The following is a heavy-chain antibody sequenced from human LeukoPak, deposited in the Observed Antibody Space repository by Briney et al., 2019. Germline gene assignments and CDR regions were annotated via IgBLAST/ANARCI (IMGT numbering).Heavy chain of an antibody. D-gene: IGHD4-23*01. CDR3: ARDPYYGTNSRYYYYYGMDV. J-gene: IGHJ6*02. CDR2: ISGSGGST. CDR1: GFTFSSYA. Sequence: PGGSLRLSCAASGFTFSSYAMSWVRQAPGKGLEWVSAISGSGGSTYYADSVKGRFTISRDNAKNSLYLQMNSLRADDTAVYYCARDPYYGTNSRYYYYYGMDVWGQGTTVTVSS. V-gene: IGHV3-23*01.